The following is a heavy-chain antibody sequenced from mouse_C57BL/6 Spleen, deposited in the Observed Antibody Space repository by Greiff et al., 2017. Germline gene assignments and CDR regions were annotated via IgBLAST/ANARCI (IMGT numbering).Heavy chain of an antibody. CDR3: TRDYYGGFAY. D-gene: IGHD1-1*01. CDR1: GFTFSSYA. J-gene: IGHJ3*01. V-gene: IGHV5-9-1*02. CDR2: ISRGGDYI. Sequence: EVKLVESGEGLVKPGGSLKLSCAASGFTFSSYAMSWVRQTPEKRLEWVAYISRGGDYIYYADTVKGRFTISRDNARNTLYLQMSSLKSEDTAMYYCTRDYYGGFAYWGQGTLVTVSA.